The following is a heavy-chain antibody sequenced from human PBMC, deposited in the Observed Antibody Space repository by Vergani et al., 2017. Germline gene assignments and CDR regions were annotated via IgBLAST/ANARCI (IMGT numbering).Heavy chain of an antibody. Sequence: QITLRESGPTLVKPTQTLTLTCTFSGFSLTTGGEDVGWIRQPPGRALAWLAFVYWNDDERYSPSLKSRVTLTKDTSKNAVILTIATMDPVDTATYYFVHRRCYFDWDGAFDVGGAGTMVTVSS. CDR1: GFSLTTGGED. CDR3: VHRRCYFDWDGAFDV. V-gene: IGHV2-5*01. D-gene: IGHD3-9*01. J-gene: IGHJ3*01. CDR2: VYWNDDE.